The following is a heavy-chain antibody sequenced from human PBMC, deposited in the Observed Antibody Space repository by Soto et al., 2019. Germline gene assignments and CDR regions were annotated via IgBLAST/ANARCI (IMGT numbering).Heavy chain of an antibody. CDR3: ARGHEYSSTSPLGIAAAGGWGNDY. D-gene: IGHD6-13*01. Sequence: QVQLVQSGAEVKKPGASVKVSCKASGYTFTSYDINWVRQATGQGLEWMGWMNPNSGNTGYAQKFQGRVTMTRTTSIRTAYMELSSLRSEDTAVYYCARGHEYSSTSPLGIAAAGGWGNDYWGQGTLVTVSS. J-gene: IGHJ4*02. CDR2: MNPNSGNT. V-gene: IGHV1-8*01. CDR1: GYTFTSYD.